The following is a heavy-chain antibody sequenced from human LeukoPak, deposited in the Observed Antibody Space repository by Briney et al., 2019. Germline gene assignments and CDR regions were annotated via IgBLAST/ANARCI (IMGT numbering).Heavy chain of an antibody. CDR1: GGSISSGSYY. D-gene: IGHD1-26*01. CDR2: IYTSGST. V-gene: IGHV4-61*02. CDR3: ARAVGSSESNWFDP. J-gene: IGHJ5*02. Sequence: SETLSLTCTVSGGSISSGSYYWSWIRQPAGKGLEWIGRIYTSGSTNYNPSLKSRVTISVDRSKNQFSLMLRPVTAADTAVYYCARAVGSSESNWFDPWGQGTLATVSS.